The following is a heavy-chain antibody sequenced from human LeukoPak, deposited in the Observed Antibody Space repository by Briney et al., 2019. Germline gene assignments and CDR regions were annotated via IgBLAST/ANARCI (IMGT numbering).Heavy chain of an antibody. V-gene: IGHV4-59*08. CDR3: ARPKSDAWYFDL. CDR2: IYYSGST. J-gene: IGHJ2*01. CDR1: GGSISSYY. Sequence: SETLSLTCSVSGGSISSYYWSWIRQPPGKGLEWIGYIYYSGSTDYNPPLKSRVTISVDTSKNQFSLKLSSVTAADTAVYYCARPKSDAWYFDLWGRGTLVTVSS.